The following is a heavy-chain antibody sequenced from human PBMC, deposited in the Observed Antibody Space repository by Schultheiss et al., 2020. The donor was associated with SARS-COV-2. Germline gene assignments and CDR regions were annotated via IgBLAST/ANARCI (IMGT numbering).Heavy chain of an antibody. V-gene: IGHV1-2*04. CDR3: ARTSAYYFASPQYCFDY. J-gene: IGHJ4*02. CDR1: GYTFTSYY. Sequence: GESLKISCKSSGYTFTSYYMQWVRQAPGQGLEWMGWINPNSGGTNYAQKFQGWVTMTRDTSTSTVYMELSSLRSEDTAVYLCARTSAYYFASPQYCFDYWGQGTLVTVSS. CDR2: INPNSGGT. D-gene: IGHD3-22*01.